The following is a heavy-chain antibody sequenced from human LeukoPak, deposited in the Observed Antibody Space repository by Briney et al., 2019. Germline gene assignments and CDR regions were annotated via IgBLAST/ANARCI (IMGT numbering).Heavy chain of an antibody. CDR1: GYTFTVYY. Sequence: ASVKVSCKASGYTFTVYYMHWVRQAPGQGLEWMGWINPNSGGTNYAQKFQGRVTMTRDTSISTAYMELSRLRSDDTAVYYCATLGSGQWLAWRHRDDYWGQGTLVTVSS. V-gene: IGHV1-2*02. D-gene: IGHD6-19*01. CDR2: INPNSGGT. CDR3: ATLGSGQWLAWRHRDDY. J-gene: IGHJ4*02.